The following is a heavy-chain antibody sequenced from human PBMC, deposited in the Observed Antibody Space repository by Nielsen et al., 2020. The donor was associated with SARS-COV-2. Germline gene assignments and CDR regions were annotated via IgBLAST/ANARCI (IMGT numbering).Heavy chain of an antibody. D-gene: IGHD1-26*01. CDR3: ASSRVGATRSYWYFDL. CDR2: ISYDGSNK. CDR1: GFTFSSYA. Sequence: GESLKISCAASGFTFSSYAMHWVRQAPGKGLEWVAVISYDGSNKYYADSVKGRFTISRDTSKNTLYLQMNSLRAEDTALYYCASSRVGATRSYWYFDLWGRGTLVTVSS. V-gene: IGHV3-30*04. J-gene: IGHJ2*01.